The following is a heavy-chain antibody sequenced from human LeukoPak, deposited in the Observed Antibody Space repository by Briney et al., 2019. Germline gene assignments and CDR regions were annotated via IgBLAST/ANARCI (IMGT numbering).Heavy chain of an antibody. CDR2: ISGSSRHI. V-gene: IGHV3-21*01. D-gene: IGHD3-16*02. CDR1: GFTFSSYS. J-gene: IGHJ4*01. Sequence: GGSLRLSCAASGFTFSSYSMAGVRQAPGKGLVWVSSISGSSRHIHYTGSVEGRFTISRDNAKDSLYLQMNSLRDEDTAVYYCARLGLGTYAYVWGSSRYFGHWGHGILVTVSS. CDR3: ARLGLGTYAYVWGSSRYFGH.